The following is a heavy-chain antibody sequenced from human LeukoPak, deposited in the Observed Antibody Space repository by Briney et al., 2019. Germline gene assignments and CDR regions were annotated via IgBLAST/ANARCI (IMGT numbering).Heavy chain of an antibody. J-gene: IGHJ6*02. CDR2: ISGSGGST. D-gene: IGHD2-2*01. V-gene: IGHV3-23*01. Sequence: GVSLRLSCAASGFTFSSYAMSWVRQAPGKGLEGGSAISGSGGSTYYADSVKGRFTISRDNSKNTLYLQMNALRAEDTAVYYCAKDQVVPAAPFPYYYYGMDVWGQGTTVTVSS. CDR3: AKDQVVPAAPFPYYYYGMDV. CDR1: GFTFSSYA.